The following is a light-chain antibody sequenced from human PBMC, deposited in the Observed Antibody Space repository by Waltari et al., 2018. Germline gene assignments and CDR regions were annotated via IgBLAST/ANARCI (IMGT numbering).Light chain of an antibody. CDR3: QQYDSTPYT. CDR2: GAS. J-gene: IGKJ2*01. CDR1: QSLSSSY. Sequence: IVLTQSPDTLSLSPGDRAALPCRARQSLSSSYLAWYQQKPGQAPRLLIYGASSRATGIPDRFSGSGSETDFTLTISRLEPEDFAVYYCQQYDSTPYTFGQGTKL. V-gene: IGKV3-20*01.